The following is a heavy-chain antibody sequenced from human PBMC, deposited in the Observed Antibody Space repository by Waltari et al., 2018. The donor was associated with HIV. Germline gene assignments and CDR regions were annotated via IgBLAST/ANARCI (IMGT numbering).Heavy chain of an antibody. J-gene: IGHJ5*02. V-gene: IGHV3-53*05. Sequence: VETGGTVIRPGGSLRLSCSPFSFSGANNYVTWLRLAPGRGLEWVSAIYLDYTAQYADSVSGRFTISRDRFRNTVHLLFHFLIFDDTATYFCVKGVRYYTPWGQGTPVTVS. D-gene: IGHD2-8*01. CDR1: SFSGANNY. CDR3: VKGVRYYTP. CDR2: IYLDYTA.